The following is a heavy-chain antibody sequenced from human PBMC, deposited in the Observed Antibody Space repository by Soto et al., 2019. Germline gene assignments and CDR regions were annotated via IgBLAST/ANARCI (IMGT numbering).Heavy chain of an antibody. CDR2: INHSGST. D-gene: IGHD1-26*01. V-gene: IGHV4-34*01. Sequence: QVRLQQWGAGLLKPSETLSRTCAVYGESFSGVYWSWIRQPPGKGLEGIGEINHSGSTNYNPSLKSRVTISIDTSRKQFSLKLTSVTAGDTAVYYCARVSSGVGPDYWGQGALVTVS. CDR1: GESFSGVY. J-gene: IGHJ4*02. CDR3: ARVSSGVGPDY.